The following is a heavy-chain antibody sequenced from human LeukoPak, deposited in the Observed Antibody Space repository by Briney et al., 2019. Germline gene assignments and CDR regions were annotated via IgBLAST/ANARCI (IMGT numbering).Heavy chain of an antibody. D-gene: IGHD3-10*01. CDR1: GYTFTGYY. CDR2: INPNSGGT. CDR3: ARSPYGSGSYYDN. V-gene: IGHV1-2*02. Sequence: ASVKVSCKASGYTFTGYYMHWVRQALGQGLEWMGWINPNSGGTNYAQKFQGRVTMTRDTSISTAYMELSRLRSDDTAVYYCARSPYGSGSYYDNWGQGTLVTVSS. J-gene: IGHJ4*02.